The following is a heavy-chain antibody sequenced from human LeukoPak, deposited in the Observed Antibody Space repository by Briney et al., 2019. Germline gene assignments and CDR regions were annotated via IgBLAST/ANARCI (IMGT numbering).Heavy chain of an antibody. CDR3: ASYGGFTSATLVDLL. CDR1: GFSFSVYS. D-gene: IGHD4-23*01. Sequence: YPGGSLRLPCAASGFSFSVYSMNWVRQAPGKGLEWVSSISSRSYTDYADSVRGRFTISRDNAKNSLFLQMNSLRAEDTAVYYCASYGGFTSATLVDLLWGQGTLVTVSS. CDR2: ISSRSYT. V-gene: IGHV3-69-1*01. J-gene: IGHJ4*02.